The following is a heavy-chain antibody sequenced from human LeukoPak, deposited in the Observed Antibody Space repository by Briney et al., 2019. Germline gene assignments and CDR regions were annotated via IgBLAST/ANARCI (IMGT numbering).Heavy chain of an antibody. CDR1: GYTFTGYY. Sequence: ASVKVSCKASGYTFTGYYMHWVRQAPGQGLEWMGWINPNSGGTNYAQKFQGRVTITRDTSASTAYMELSSLRSEDTAVYYCARRGVDDWYDAFDIWGQGTMVTVSS. V-gene: IGHV1-2*02. D-gene: IGHD3-9*01. CDR3: ARRGVDDWYDAFDI. J-gene: IGHJ3*02. CDR2: INPNSGGT.